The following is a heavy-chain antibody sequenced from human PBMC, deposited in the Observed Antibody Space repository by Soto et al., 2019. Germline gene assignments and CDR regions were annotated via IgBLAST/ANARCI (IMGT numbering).Heavy chain of an antibody. CDR2: ISSSGSTI. CDR1: GFGFSDYD. D-gene: IGHD4-4*01. V-gene: IGHV3-11*01. Sequence: PGGSLRLSCSASGFGFSDYDMSWIRQAPGKGPEWVSYISSSGSTIYYADSVKGRFTISRDNAKNSLYLQMNSLRAEDTAVYYCARAPRTTVGTTHGWCDPGGQGVRVTV. J-gene: IGHJ5*02. CDR3: ARAPRTTVGTTHGWCDP.